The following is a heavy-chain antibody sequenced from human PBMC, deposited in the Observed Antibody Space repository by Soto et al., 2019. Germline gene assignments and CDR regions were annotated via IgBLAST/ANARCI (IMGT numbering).Heavy chain of an antibody. Sequence: QVQLVQSGAEVQKPGASVKVSCKASGYTFTSYGLNWVRQAPGQGLEWLGWISTYNGNTRYAQTLQGRVTVTTDMSTRTTYRELRSLSSAATALYYCARDGHSDFLQGNYFDYWGQGSLVTVSS. CDR3: ARDGHSDFLQGNYFDY. CDR1: GYTFTSYG. J-gene: IGHJ4*02. V-gene: IGHV1-18*01. CDR2: ISTYNGNT. D-gene: IGHD5-18*01.